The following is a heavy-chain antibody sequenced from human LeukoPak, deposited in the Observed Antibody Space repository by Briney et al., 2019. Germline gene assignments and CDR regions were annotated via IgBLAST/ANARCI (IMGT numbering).Heavy chain of an antibody. Sequence: GGSLRLSCAASGFTFSSYEMNWVRQAPGKGLEWVSYISSSGSTIYYADSVKGRFTISRDNAKNSLFLQMNSLRAEDTAVYYCARMGTTIANWFDPWGQGTLVTVSS. J-gene: IGHJ5*02. D-gene: IGHD1-1*01. CDR2: ISSSGSTI. V-gene: IGHV3-48*03. CDR1: GFTFSSYE. CDR3: ARMGTTIANWFDP.